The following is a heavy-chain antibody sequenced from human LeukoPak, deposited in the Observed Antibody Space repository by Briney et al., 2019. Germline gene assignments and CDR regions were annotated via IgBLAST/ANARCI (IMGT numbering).Heavy chain of an antibody. D-gene: IGHD3-16*01. CDR2: IIPIFGTI. CDR1: GYTFTGYY. J-gene: IGHJ5*02. V-gene: IGHV1-2*02. Sequence: VASVKVSCKASGYTFTGYYIHWVRQAPGQGPEWMGGIIPIFGTIKYAQKFQDRVTITADTSTNTAYMEVHTLTSRDTAVYYCARGNGEGWFGGLPQPNWFDAWGQGTLISVSS. CDR3: ARGNGEGWFGGLPQPNWFDA.